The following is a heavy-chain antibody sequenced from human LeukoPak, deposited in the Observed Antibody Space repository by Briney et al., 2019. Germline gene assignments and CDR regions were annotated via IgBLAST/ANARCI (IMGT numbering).Heavy chain of an antibody. D-gene: IGHD5-24*01. CDR3: AREPVEMATHFDY. CDR1: GGSISSGSYY. J-gene: IGHJ4*02. Sequence: PSETLSLTCTVSGGSISSGSYYWSWIRQPAGKGLEWIGRIYTSGSTDYNPSLKSRVTISVDTSKNQFSLKLSSVTAADTAVYYCAREPVEMATHFDYWGQGTLVTVSS. V-gene: IGHV4-61*02. CDR2: IYTSGST.